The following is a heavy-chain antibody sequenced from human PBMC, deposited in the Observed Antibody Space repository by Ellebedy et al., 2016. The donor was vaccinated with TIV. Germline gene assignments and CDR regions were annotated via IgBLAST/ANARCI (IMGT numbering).Heavy chain of an antibody. CDR1: GFTFRNHG. D-gene: IGHD6-6*01. CDR2: IWYDGSDQ. J-gene: IGHJ4*02. CDR3: ARDIASRRVDY. V-gene: IGHV3-33*01. Sequence: GGSLRLSXAASGFTFRNHGMHWVRQAPGKGLEWVAVIWYDGSDQYYGESVKGRFTISRDNSKNTLYLQMNSLRADDTAVYYCARDIASRRVDYWGQGTLVTVSS.